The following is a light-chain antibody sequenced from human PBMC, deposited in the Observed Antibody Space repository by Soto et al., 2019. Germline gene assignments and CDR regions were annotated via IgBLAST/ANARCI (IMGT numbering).Light chain of an antibody. V-gene: IGKV1-5*01. CDR2: DAS. CDR3: QQYNSYPLT. CDR1: QSISSY. J-gene: IGKJ4*01. Sequence: DIQMTQSPSSLSASVGYRVTITCRASQSISSYLNWYQQKPGKASKLLIYDASSLERGVPSRFSGSGSGTVFTLTISSLQPDDFATYYCQQYNSYPLTFGGGTKVDIK.